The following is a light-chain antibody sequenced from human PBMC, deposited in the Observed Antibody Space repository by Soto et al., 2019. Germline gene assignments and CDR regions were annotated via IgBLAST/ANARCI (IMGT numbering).Light chain of an antibody. CDR2: AAS. CDR3: QKYNSATFT. CDR1: QGISNY. Sequence: DIQMTQSPSSLSASVGDRVTITCRASQGISNYLAWYQQKPGKVPKLLIYAASTLQSGVPSRFSGSGSGTDFTLIISSLQPEDVANYYCQKYNSATFTFGPGTTVDIK. V-gene: IGKV1-27*01. J-gene: IGKJ3*01.